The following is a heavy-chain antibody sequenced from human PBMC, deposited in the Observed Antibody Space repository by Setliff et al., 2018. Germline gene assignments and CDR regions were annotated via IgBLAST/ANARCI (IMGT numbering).Heavy chain of an antibody. J-gene: IGHJ1*01. Sequence: ASETLSLTCTVSAGSIIDYYWIWIRQSPGKGLEWIGYIFYSGSARYNPSLESRVTMSVDTSKNQISLKLTSVTAADTAVYYCARQDRFYDRSVFVEYFQHWGQGALVTVSS. CDR1: AGSIIDYY. CDR2: IFYSGSA. D-gene: IGHD3-22*01. V-gene: IGHV4-59*08. CDR3: ARQDRFYDRSVFVEYFQH.